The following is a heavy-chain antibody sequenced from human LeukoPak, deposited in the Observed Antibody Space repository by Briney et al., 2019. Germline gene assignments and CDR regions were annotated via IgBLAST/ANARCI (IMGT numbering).Heavy chain of an antibody. CDR3: ARAGAMIVVVIGDYFDY. CDR1: GFTFSSYA. D-gene: IGHD3-22*01. V-gene: IGHV3-30-3*01. Sequence: PGGSLRLSCAASGFTFSSYAMHWVRQAPGKGLEWVAVISYDGSNKYYADSVKGRFTISRDNSKNTLYLQMNCLRAEDTAVYYCARAGAMIVVVIGDYFDYWGQGTLVTVSS. CDR2: ISYDGSNK. J-gene: IGHJ4*02.